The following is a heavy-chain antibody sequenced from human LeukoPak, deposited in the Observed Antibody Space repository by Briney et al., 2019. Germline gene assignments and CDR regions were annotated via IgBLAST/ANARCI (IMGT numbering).Heavy chain of an antibody. Sequence: GGSLRLSCAASGFTFSSYAMSWVRQAPGKGLEWVSAISGSGGSTYYADSVKGRFTISRDNSKNTLYLQMNSLRAEDTAVYYCARDHGYDYVWGSYRYPYFDYWGQGTLVTVSS. CDR2: ISGSGGST. CDR3: ARDHGYDYVWGSYRYPYFDY. V-gene: IGHV3-23*01. J-gene: IGHJ4*02. D-gene: IGHD3-16*02. CDR1: GFTFSSYA.